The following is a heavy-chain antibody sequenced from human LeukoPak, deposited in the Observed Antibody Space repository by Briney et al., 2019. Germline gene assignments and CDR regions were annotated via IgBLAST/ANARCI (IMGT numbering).Heavy chain of an antibody. CDR2: ILPISHIA. J-gene: IGHJ6*02. Sequence: SMNLYCNSSARNFISYAISWVRHAPRQWLEWMGRILPISHIANYADKFQGKLTITADKSTSTAYMELSRLRSEDTAVYYCASHLNIVVVPAAIPYYYGMDVWGQGTTVTVSS. CDR3: ASHLNIVVVPAAIPYYYGMDV. CDR1: ARNFISYA. V-gene: IGHV1-69*10. D-gene: IGHD2-2*02.